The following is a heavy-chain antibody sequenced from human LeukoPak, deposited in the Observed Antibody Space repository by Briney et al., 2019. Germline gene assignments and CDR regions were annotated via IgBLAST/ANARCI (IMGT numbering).Heavy chain of an antibody. J-gene: IGHJ4*02. Sequence: GEPLPHSCSPWGFNLSIHRMMCAPAPPEKGGGWVASIKQDVSEKQYVGSVRGRFTISRDNAKNVLDLQMNSLTAEDTAVYYCAKDIHYFQSDYWGQGTLVTVSS. CDR1: GFNLSIHR. CDR2: IKQDVSEK. D-gene: IGHD3-10*01. V-gene: IGHV3-7*01. CDR3: AKDIHYFQSDY.